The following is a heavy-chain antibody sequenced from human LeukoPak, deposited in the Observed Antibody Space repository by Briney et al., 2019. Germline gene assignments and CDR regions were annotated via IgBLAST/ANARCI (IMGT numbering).Heavy chain of an antibody. D-gene: IGHD3-22*01. CDR3: ARAGYYDSSGYYHPFDY. J-gene: IGHJ4*02. CDR1: GYTFTGYY. V-gene: IGHV1-2*02. Sequence: ASVKVSCKASGYTFTGYYIHYVRQAPGQLPERMGEFNPNSSGTNYAQNFQGRVTMTRDTSISTAYMELSRLRSDDTAVYYCARAGYYDSSGYYHPFDYWGQGIMVTVSS. CDR2: FNPNSSGT.